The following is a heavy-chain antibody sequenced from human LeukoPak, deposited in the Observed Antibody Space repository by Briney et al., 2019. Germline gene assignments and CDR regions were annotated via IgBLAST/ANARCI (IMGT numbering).Heavy chain of an antibody. CDR3: ARPRRMGVAPRVFDY. CDR2: INHSGST. J-gene: IGHJ4*02. V-gene: IGHV4-39*07. D-gene: IGHD6-19*01. CDR1: GGSISSSSYY. Sequence: SETLSLTCTVSGGSISSSSYYWGWIRQPPGKGLEWIGEINHSGSTNYNPSLKSRVTISVDTSKNQFSLKLSSVTAADTAVYYCARPRRMGVAPRVFDYWGQGTLITVSS.